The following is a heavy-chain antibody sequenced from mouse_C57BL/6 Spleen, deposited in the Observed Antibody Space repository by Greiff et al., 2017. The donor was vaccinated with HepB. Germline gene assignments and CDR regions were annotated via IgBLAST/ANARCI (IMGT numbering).Heavy chain of an antibody. D-gene: IGHD2-3*01. Sequence: VQLQQPGAELVRPGSSVKLSCKASGYTFTSYWMHWVKQRPIQGLEWIGNIDPSDSDTNYNQKFKGKATLTVDKSSSTAYMQLSSLTSEDSAVYYCAIEGAYDGYCFAYWGQGTLVTVSA. V-gene: IGHV1-52*01. CDR3: AIEGAYDGYCFAY. CDR2: IDPSDSDT. J-gene: IGHJ3*01. CDR1: GYTFTSYW.